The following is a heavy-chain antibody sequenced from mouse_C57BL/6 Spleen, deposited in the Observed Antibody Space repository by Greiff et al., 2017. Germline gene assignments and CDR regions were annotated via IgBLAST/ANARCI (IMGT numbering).Heavy chain of an antibody. D-gene: IGHD2-4*01. CDR1: GFSLTSYG. J-gene: IGHJ4*01. Sequence: VQLQESGPGLVQPSQSLSITCTVSGFSLTSYGVHWVRQSPGKGLEWLGVIWRGGSTDYTAAFMSRLSITKDNSKTQVFFKMNSLQADDTAIYYCAKRGDYDYGGDYWGQGTSVTVSA. V-gene: IGHV2-5*01. CDR3: AKRGDYDYGGDY. CDR2: IWRGGST.